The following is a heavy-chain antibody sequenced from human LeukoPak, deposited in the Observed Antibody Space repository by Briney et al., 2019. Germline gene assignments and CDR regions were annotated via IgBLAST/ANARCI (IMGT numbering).Heavy chain of an antibody. J-gene: IGHJ6*03. D-gene: IGHD6-19*01. CDR3: AKDNSSGWLWRDYYYYMDV. CDR2: IRYDGSNK. CDR1: GFTFSSYS. Sequence: PGGSLRLSCAASGFTFSSYSMNWVRQAPGKGLEWVAFIRYDGSNKYYADSVKGRFTISRDNSKNTLYLQMNSLRAEDTAVYYCAKDNSSGWLWRDYYYYMDVWGKGTTVTISS. V-gene: IGHV3-30*02.